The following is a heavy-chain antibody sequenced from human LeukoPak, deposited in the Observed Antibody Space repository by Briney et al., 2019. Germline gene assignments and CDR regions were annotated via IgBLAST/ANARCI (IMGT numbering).Heavy chain of an antibody. CDR1: GYTFTGSY. V-gene: IGHV1-2*02. Sequence: ASVKVSCKASGYTFTGSYIHWVRQAPGQGLEWMGWINPNSGGTNYAQKFQGRLTMTRDTSISTAYMELSSLRSDDTALYYCASPPLGSGWYEYFQHWGQATLVTVSS. CDR2: INPNSGGT. J-gene: IGHJ1*01. D-gene: IGHD6-19*01. CDR3: ASPPLGSGWYEYFQH.